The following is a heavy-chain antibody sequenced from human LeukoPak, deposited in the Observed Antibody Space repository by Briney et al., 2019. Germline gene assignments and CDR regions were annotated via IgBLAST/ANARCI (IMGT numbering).Heavy chain of an antibody. J-gene: IGHJ4*02. D-gene: IGHD3-22*01. Sequence: GGSLRLSCAASGFTFSSYAMHWVRQAPGKGLEWVAVISYDGSNIFYAGSVKGRFTISRDNSKNTLYLQMYSLRAEDTAIYYCASDYDSTAYQTSGFDYWGQGTLVTVSS. CDR2: ISYDGSNI. CDR3: ASDYDSTAYQTSGFDY. CDR1: GFTFSSYA. V-gene: IGHV3-30-3*01.